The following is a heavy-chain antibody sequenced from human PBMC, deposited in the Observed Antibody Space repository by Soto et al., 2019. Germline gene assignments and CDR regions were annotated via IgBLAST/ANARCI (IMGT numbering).Heavy chain of an antibody. J-gene: IGHJ3*01. CDR2: INSDGSST. CDR3: ARGDRGAFDL. Sequence: GGSLTLSCAASGFSISYYWMHWVRQAPGQGLVWVSRINSDGSSTTYADSVKGRFTISRDNAKNTLYLQMNSLRAEDTAVYYCARGDRGAFDLWGQGTMVTVS. V-gene: IGHV3-74*01. D-gene: IGHD2-21*02. CDR1: GFSISYYW.